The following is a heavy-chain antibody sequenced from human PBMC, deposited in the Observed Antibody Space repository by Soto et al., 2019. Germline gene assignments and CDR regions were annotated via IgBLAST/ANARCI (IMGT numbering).Heavy chain of an antibody. CDR2: ISSSSSTI. CDR3: ARGGSTRMDV. Sequence: GGSLILSCAAYGFTFSSYIMNWVRQAPGKGLEWVSYISSSSSTIYYADSVKGRFTISRDNAKNSLYLQMNSLRAEDTAVYYCARGGSTRMDVWGQGTTVTVCS. D-gene: IGHD2-15*01. V-gene: IGHV3-48*01. J-gene: IGHJ6*02. CDR1: GFTFSSYI.